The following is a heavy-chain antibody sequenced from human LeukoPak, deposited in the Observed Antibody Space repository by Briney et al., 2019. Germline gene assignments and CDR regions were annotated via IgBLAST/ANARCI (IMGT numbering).Heavy chain of an antibody. J-gene: IGHJ3*02. D-gene: IGHD2-15*01. CDR1: GFTFSSYA. CDR2: ISYDGSNK. V-gene: IGHV3-30-3*01. CDR3: ARGLRGGSPADAFDI. Sequence: PGGSLRLSCAAAGFTFSSYAMDWVRQAPGEGLEWVAFISYDGSNKYYADSVKGRFTISRDNSKNTLYLQMNSLRAEDTAVYYCARGLRGGSPADAFDIWGQGTMVTVSS.